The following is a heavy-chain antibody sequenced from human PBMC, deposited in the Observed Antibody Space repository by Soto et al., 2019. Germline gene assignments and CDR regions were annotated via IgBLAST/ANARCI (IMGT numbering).Heavy chain of an antibody. CDR1: GGTFSSYA. CDR3: ARGPSGGGSGYADY. D-gene: IGHD3-22*01. V-gene: IGHV1-69*01. J-gene: IGHJ4*02. CDR2: IIPIFGTA. Sequence: QVQLVQSGAEVKKPGSSVKVSCKASGGTFSSYASSWVRHAPGQGLEWMGGIIPIFGTANYAQKFQGRVTITADESTSTDYMELSSLRSEDTAVYYCARGPSGGGSGYADYWGQGTLVTVSS.